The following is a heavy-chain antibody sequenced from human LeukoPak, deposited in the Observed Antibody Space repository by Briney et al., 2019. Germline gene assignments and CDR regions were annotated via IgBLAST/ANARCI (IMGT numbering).Heavy chain of an antibody. CDR1: GYTFTGYY. CDR2: INPNSGGT. J-gene: IGHJ4*02. D-gene: IGHD2-2*01. CDR3: ARGDLNDVVVPAAFPDY. Sequence: GASVKVSCKASGYTFTGYYMHWVRQAPGQGLEWMGWINPNSGGTNYAQKFQGRVTMTRDTSISTAYMELSRLRSDDTAVYYCARGDLNDVVVPAAFPDYWGQGTLVTVPS. V-gene: IGHV1-2*02.